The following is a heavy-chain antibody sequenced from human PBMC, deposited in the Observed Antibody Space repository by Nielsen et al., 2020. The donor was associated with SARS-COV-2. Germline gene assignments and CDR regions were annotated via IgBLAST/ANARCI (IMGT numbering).Heavy chain of an antibody. CDR3: ARDSRGAFDL. J-gene: IGHJ3*01. CDR2: ISSSGTYM. CDR1: GFTFRTHS. Sequence: GESLKIPCVASGFTFRTHSMNWVRQAPGQGLEWVASISSSGTYMYYADSVKGRFTISRDNANNSLYLQMNSLRAEDTALYHCARDSRGAFDLWGQGTKVIASA. V-gene: IGHV3-21*04.